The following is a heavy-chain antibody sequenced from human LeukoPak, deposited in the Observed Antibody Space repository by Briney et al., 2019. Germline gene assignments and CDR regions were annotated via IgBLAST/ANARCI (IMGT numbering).Heavy chain of an antibody. CDR2: IYSGGST. V-gene: IGHV3-66*02. CDR1: GFTVSSNY. J-gene: IGHJ4*02. D-gene: IGHD3-10*01. Sequence: GGSLRLSCAASGFTVSSNYMSWVRQAPGKGLEWVSVIYSGGSTYYADSVKGRFTISRDNSKNTLYLQMNSLRAEDTAVYYCARDERPLLWFGELFDWGQGTLVTVPS. CDR3: ARDERPLLWFGELFD.